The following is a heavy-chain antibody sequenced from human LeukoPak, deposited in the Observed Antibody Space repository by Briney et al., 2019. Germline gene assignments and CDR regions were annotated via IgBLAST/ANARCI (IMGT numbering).Heavy chain of an antibody. J-gene: IGHJ4*02. CDR2: ISSSSSYI. Sequence: GGSLRLSCAASGFTFSSYSMNRVRQAPGKGLEWVSSISSSSSYIYYADSVKGRFTISRDNAKNSLYLQMNSLRAEDTAVYYCASCSGGSCYLDYWGQGTLVTVSS. CDR1: GFTFSSYS. V-gene: IGHV3-21*01. D-gene: IGHD2-15*01. CDR3: ASCSGGSCYLDY.